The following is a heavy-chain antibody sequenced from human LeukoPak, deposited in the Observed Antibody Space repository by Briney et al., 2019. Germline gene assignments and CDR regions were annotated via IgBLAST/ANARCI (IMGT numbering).Heavy chain of an antibody. CDR1: GFTFSDYN. J-gene: IGHJ5*02. Sequence: GGSLRLSCAASGFTFSDYNMRWIRQAPGKGLEWVSSISRSGSTKYYADSVKGRFTISRDNAKNSLYLQMNSLRAEDTAVYYCARDPRLYYYGSGSRNNWFDPWGQGTLVTVSS. CDR3: ARDPRLYYYGSGSRNNWFDP. CDR2: ISRSGSTK. D-gene: IGHD3-10*01. V-gene: IGHV3-11*04.